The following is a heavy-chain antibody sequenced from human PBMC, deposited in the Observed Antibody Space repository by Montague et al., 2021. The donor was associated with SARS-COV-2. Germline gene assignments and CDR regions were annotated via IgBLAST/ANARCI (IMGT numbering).Heavy chain of an antibody. D-gene: IGHD3-3*01. Sequence: SETLSLTCTVSGSSISSSSYYWGWIRQPPGKGLEWIGSIYYSGSTYYNPSLKSRVTISVDTSKNQFSLKLSSVTAADTAVYYCARHSGRDTIFGVVIIPDAFDXWGQGTVVTVSS. V-gene: IGHV4-39*01. CDR3: ARHSGRDTIFGVVIIPDAFDX. J-gene: IGHJ3*02. CDR1: GSSISSSSYY. CDR2: IYYSGST.